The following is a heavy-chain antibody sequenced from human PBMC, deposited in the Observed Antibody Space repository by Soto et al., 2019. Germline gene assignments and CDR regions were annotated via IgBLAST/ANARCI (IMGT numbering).Heavy chain of an antibody. CDR1: GGSISSYY. J-gene: IGHJ4*02. CDR3: ARVSSSWLGYFDY. D-gene: IGHD6-13*01. Sequence: SQTLSLTCTVSGGSISSYYWSWIRQPPGKGLEWIGYIYYSGSTNYNPSLKSRVTISVDTSKNQFSLKLSSVTAADTAVYYCARVSSSWLGYFDYWGQGTLVTVSS. CDR2: IYYSGST. V-gene: IGHV4-59*01.